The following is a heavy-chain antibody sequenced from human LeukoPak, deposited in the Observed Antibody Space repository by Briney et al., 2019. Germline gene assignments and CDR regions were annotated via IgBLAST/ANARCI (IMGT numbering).Heavy chain of an antibody. V-gene: IGHV4-39*01. CDR1: GGSLSSSSFY. J-gene: IGHJ1*01. D-gene: IGHD3-9*01. CDR2: MYYSGTT. Sequence: PSETLSLTCTVSGGSLSSSSFYWGWIRQAPGKELEWVASMYYSGTTYYNPSLKSRVTISADTSKKRFSLKLRSVTAADTAVYYCTRGSYDVLTGYSTLGEFWGQGTLVIVSS. CDR3: TRGSYDVLTGYSTLGEF.